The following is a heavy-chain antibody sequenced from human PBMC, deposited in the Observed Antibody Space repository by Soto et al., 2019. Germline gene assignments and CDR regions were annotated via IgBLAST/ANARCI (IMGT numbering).Heavy chain of an antibody. J-gene: IGHJ4*02. Sequence: SETLSLTCTVSGGSISSYYWSWIRQPPGKGLEWIGYIYYSGSTNYNPSLKSRVTISVDTSKNQFSLKLSSVTAADTAVYYCARRIGFGELLYFDYWGQGTLVTVSS. CDR2: IYYSGST. V-gene: IGHV4-59*08. CDR1: GGSISSYY. D-gene: IGHD3-10*01. CDR3: ARRIGFGELLYFDY.